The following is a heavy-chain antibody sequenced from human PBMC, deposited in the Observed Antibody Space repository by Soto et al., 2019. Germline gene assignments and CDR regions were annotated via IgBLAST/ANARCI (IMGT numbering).Heavy chain of an antibody. D-gene: IGHD2-15*01. CDR3: ARHKSGSDWLDP. CDR2: MFYSGAT. J-gene: IGHJ5*02. Sequence: WETLSLTCTVSGGSFSDISYCWGWIRQPPGKGLQWIGCMFYSGATYYNPSLKNRVTLSVDTSNNEFSLKLVSVTAPDTAVYYCARHKSGSDWLDPWGQGTLVTVSS. V-gene: IGHV4-39*01. CDR1: GGSFSDISYC.